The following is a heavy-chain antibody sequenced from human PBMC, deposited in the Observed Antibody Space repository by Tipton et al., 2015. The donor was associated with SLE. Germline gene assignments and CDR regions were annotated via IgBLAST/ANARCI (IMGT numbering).Heavy chain of an antibody. CDR1: GYTFTGYY. Sequence: QLVQSGAEVKKPGASVKVSCKASGYTFTGYYMHWVRQAPGQGLEWMGWISAYNGNTNYAQKLQGRVTMTTDTSTSTAYMELRSLRSDDTAVYYCARDRNSGYSSSWFGYYYNGMDVWGQGTTVTVSS. J-gene: IGHJ6*02. D-gene: IGHD6-13*01. CDR3: ARDRNSGYSSSWFGYYYNGMDV. CDR2: ISAYNGNT. V-gene: IGHV1-18*04.